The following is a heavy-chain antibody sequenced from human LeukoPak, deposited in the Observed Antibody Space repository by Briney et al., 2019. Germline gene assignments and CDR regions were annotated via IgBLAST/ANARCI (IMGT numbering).Heavy chain of an antibody. D-gene: IGHD3-3*01. V-gene: IGHV4-59*01. CDR3: ARRIITIFGVVRRDWFDP. Sequence: SETLSLTCTVSGGSISSYYWSWIRQPPGKGLEWIGYIYYSGSTNYNPSLKSRVTISVDTSKNQFSLKLSSVTAADTAVYYCARRIITIFGVVRRDWFDPWGQGTLVTVSS. J-gene: IGHJ5*02. CDR2: IYYSGST. CDR1: GGSISSYY.